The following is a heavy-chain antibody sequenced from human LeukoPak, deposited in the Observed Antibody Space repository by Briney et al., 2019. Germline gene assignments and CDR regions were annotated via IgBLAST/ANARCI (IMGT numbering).Heavy chain of an antibody. CDR2: VLPVASDT. J-gene: IGHJ4*02. CDR3: ARMGGYNDFDY. Sequence: GQRLTISCTGFGYSFPTDCTTWVGQRRAKGLEWMGIVLPVASDTRYSPSFQGQVTISADKSISTAYLQWSSLKASDTAMYYCARMGGYNDFDYLGQGTLVTNSS. D-gene: IGHD5-24*01. CDR1: GYSFPTDC. V-gene: IGHV5-51*01.